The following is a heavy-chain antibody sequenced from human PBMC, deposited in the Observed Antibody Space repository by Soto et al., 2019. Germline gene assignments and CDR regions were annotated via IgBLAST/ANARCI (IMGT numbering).Heavy chain of an antibody. CDR2: ISGSGGDK. V-gene: IGHV3-23*01. J-gene: IGHJ4*02. Sequence: EVQLLESGGGLVQPGGSLRLSCAASGFTFSNYAMGWVRQAPGQGLEWVSAISGSGGDKFYADSVKGRFTISRDNSKDTLYLQMNSLRADDTAVYYCAKDLRGNGYYFDYWGQGTLVTVSS. D-gene: IGHD3-10*01. CDR1: GFTFSNYA. CDR3: AKDLRGNGYYFDY.